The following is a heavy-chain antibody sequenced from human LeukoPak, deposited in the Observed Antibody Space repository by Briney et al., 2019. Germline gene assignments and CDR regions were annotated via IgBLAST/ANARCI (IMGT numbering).Heavy chain of an antibody. CDR1: GFTFSDYY. CDR3: ARDTAPIGYYYDSSGYYLYGMDV. J-gene: IGHJ6*02. CDR2: ISSSGSTI. V-gene: IGHV3-11*01. D-gene: IGHD3-22*01. Sequence: GGSLRLSCAASGFTFSDYYMSWIRQAPGKGLEWVSYISSSGSTIYYADSVKGRFTISRDNAKNSLYLQMNSLRAEDTAVYYCARDTAPIGYYYDSSGYYLYGMDVWGQGTTVTVSS.